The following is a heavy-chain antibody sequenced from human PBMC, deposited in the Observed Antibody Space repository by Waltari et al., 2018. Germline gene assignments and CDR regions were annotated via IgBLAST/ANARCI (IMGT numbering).Heavy chain of an antibody. CDR2: INHSGST. J-gene: IGHJ6*02. CDR3: ARGLPPYSSSWLYYYYYGMDV. Sequence: QVQLQQWGAGLLKPSETLSLTCAVYGGSFSGYYWSWIRQPPGKGLEWIGEINHSGSTNYNPSLKSRVTISVETAKNQFSRKLSSVTAADTAVYYCARGLPPYSSSWLYYYYYGMDVWGQGTTVTVSS. V-gene: IGHV4-34*01. D-gene: IGHD6-13*01. CDR1: GGSFSGYY.